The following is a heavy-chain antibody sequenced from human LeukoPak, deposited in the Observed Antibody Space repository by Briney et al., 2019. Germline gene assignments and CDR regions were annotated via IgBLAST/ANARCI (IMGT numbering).Heavy chain of an antibody. J-gene: IGHJ4*02. V-gene: IGHV1-8*02. D-gene: IGHD3-10*01. CDR1: GGTFSSYA. Sequence: SVKVSCKASGGTFSSYAISWVRQAPGQGLEWMGWMNPNSGNTGYAQKFQGRVTMTRDTSISTAYMELSRLRSDDTAVYYCANTFGELGVYWGRGTLVTVSS. CDR2: MNPNSGNT. CDR3: ANTFGELGVY.